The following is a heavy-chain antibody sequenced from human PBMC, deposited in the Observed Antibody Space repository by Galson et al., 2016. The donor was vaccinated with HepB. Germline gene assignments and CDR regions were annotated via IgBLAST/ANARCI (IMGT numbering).Heavy chain of an antibody. V-gene: IGHV4-31*03. CDR1: SGSISSGGYY. Sequence: TLSLTCTVSSGSISSGGYYWSWIRQHPGKGLEWIGYIYFSGTTSYNPSLKSRVTISLDTSKNRFSLKLTSVTAADTAVCFCASNLIGPYYFDYWGQGTLVTVSS. D-gene: IGHD3-9*01. CDR2: IYFSGTT. CDR3: ASNLIGPYYFDY. J-gene: IGHJ4*02.